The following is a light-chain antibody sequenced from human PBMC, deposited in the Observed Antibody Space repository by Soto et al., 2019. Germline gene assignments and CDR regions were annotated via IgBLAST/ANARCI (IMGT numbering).Light chain of an antibody. CDR1: QSVSRY. CDR3: QQRLNWPPIT. Sequence: EIVLTQSPGTLSLSPGERATLSCRASQSVSRYLAWYQQKPGQAPRLLIYDASNRATGIPARFSGSGSGTDFTLTIISLEPEDFAVYYCQQRLNWPPITFGQGTRLEIK. V-gene: IGKV3-11*01. J-gene: IGKJ5*01. CDR2: DAS.